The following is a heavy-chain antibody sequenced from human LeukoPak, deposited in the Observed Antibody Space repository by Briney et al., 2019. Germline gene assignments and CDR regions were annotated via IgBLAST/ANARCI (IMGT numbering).Heavy chain of an antibody. D-gene: IGHD6-13*01. CDR3: AKGGVSDSGSWYGDYFDY. CDR2: XXXDRSRK. CDR1: GFTFSSYG. J-gene: IGHJ4*02. Sequence: QSGGSLRLSCEASGFTFSSYGMHWVRQAPGKGLEWVXVXXXDRSRKEYADSVKGRFTISRDNAKNTLYLQMDSLRAEDTAVYYCAKGGVSDSGSWYGDYFDYWGQGTLVTVSS. V-gene: IGHV3-30*18.